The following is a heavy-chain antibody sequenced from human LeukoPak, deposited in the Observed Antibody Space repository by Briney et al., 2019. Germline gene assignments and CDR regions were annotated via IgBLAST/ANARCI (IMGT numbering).Heavy chain of an antibody. V-gene: IGHV3-7*01. CDR2: IKQDGSQK. D-gene: IGHD6-13*01. Sequence: PGGFLILCCAASGFTFSQYWMSWVRQAPRKGLERVASIKQDGSQKYYGDSVKGRFTISRDNAKNSLYLQMNSLRAEDTAFYYCAKDDNSWSLDYWGQGTLVTVSS. CDR1: GFTFSQYW. J-gene: IGHJ4*02. CDR3: AKDDNSWSLDY.